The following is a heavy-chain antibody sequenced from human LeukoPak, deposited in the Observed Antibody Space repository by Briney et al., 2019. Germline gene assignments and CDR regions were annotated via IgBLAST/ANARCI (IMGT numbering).Heavy chain of an antibody. CDR1: GGSFSGYY. CDR2: INHSGST. CDR3: ARGIAAAGYFDY. J-gene: IGHJ4*02. V-gene: IGHV4-34*01. D-gene: IGHD6-13*01. Sequence: PSETLSLTCAVYGGSFSGYYWSWIRQPPGKGLEWIGEINHSGSTNYNPSLKSRVTISVDTSKNRFSLKLSSVTAADTAVYYCARGIAAAGYFDYWGQGTLVTVSS.